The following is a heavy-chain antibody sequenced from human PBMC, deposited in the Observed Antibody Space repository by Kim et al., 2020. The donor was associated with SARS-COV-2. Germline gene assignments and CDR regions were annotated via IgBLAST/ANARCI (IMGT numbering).Heavy chain of an antibody. D-gene: IGHD3-10*01. CDR3: ARDHLTFGMDGGPGDY. V-gene: IGHV3-30*01. J-gene: IGHJ4*02. Sequence: SVKGRFTISRDNSKNSLYMQMNSLRAEDTAVYYCARDHLTFGMDGGPGDYWGQGTLVTVSS.